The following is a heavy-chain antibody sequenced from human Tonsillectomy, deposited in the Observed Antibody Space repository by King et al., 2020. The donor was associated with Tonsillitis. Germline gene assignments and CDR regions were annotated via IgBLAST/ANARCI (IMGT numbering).Heavy chain of an antibody. V-gene: IGHV3-30*18. Sequence: HVQLVESGGGVVQPGRSLRLSCAASGFTFSGSDMHWVRQAPGKGLEWVAVISSDASNQYYGDSVKGRFTISRDNSKDTLYLQMNSLRAEDTAVYYCAKAGAWGWFDPWGQGTLVTVSS. D-gene: IGHD3-16*01. CDR1: GFTFSGSD. CDR2: ISSDASNQ. J-gene: IGHJ5*02. CDR3: AKAGAWGWFDP.